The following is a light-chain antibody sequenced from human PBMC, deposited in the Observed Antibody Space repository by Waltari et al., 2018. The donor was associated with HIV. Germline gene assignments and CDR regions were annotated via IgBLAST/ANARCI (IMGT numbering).Light chain of an antibody. CDR3: QQRSNWPPLT. V-gene: IGKV3-11*01. CDR1: QSVSSY. Sequence: EIVLTQSPATLSLSPGERATLSCRASQSVSSYLAWYQQKPGQASRLLIYDASNRATGIPARFSGSGSGTDFTLTISSREPEECAVYYCQQRSNWPPLTFGGGTKVEIK. CDR2: DAS. J-gene: IGKJ4*01.